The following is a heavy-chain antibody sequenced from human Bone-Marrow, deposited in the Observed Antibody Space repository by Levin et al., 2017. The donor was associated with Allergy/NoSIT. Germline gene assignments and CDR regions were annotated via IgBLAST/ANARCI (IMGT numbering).Heavy chain of an antibody. J-gene: IGHJ6*02. V-gene: IGHV1-69*04. CDR3: ARAEGNLETDIAAAGTESYYYYGMDV. D-gene: IGHD6-13*01. Sequence: SVKVSCKASGGTFSSYPISWVRQAPGQGLEWMGRIIPILGIANYAQKFQGRVTITADKSTSTAYMELSSLRSEDTAVYYCARAEGNLETDIAAAGTESYYYYGMDVWGQGTTVTVSS. CDR2: IIPILGIA. CDR1: GGTFSSYP.